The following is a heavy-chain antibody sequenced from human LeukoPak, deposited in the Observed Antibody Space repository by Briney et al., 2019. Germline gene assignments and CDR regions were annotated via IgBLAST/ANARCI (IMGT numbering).Heavy chain of an antibody. J-gene: IGHJ4*02. D-gene: IGHD5-18*01. CDR1: GGSISSYY. CDR3: ARRVYSYGYYYFDF. V-gene: IGHV4-59*08. CDR2: IYYSGST. Sequence: SETLSLTCTVSGGSISSYYWSWIRQPPGKGLEWIGYIYYSGSTNYNPSLKSRVTISVDTSKNQFSLKLSSVTAADTAVYYCARRVYSYGYYYFDFWGQGTLVTVSS.